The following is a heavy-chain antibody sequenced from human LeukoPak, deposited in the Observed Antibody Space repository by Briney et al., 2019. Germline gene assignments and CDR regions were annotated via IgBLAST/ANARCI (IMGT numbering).Heavy chain of an antibody. V-gene: IGHV3-7*01. CDR1: GFNFSSSS. Sequence: GGSLRLSCAASGFNFSSSSMSWVRQAPGKGLEWVATIKQDGSEKYYVDSVKGRFTISRDNAKNSLYLQMNSLRAEDTAVYYCARGVYGDYDRTHFDYWGQGSLVTVSS. CDR3: ARGVYGDYDRTHFDY. D-gene: IGHD4-17*01. CDR2: IKQDGSEK. J-gene: IGHJ4*02.